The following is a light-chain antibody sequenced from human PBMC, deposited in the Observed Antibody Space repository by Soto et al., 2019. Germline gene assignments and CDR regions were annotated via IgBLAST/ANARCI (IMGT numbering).Light chain of an antibody. CDR3: QYSDSPPGWT. CDR1: QSVSSSF. Sequence: EIGLTQSPGTLSLSPGERATLSCRAGQSVSSSFLSRYQQKPGQAPRLLFYGASNRATGVPDRFSGSGSGTDFTLTISRLAPEDVAVYYCQYSDSPPGWTFGRGTKVDIK. CDR2: GAS. J-gene: IGKJ1*01. V-gene: IGKV3-20*01.